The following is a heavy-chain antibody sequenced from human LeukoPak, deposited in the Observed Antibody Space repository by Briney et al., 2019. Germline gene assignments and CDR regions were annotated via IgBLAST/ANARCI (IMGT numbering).Heavy chain of an antibody. CDR1: GGSFSGYY. CDR2: INHSGST. CDR3: ARAPQPTSYGDYGKRYFDL. V-gene: IGHV4-34*01. J-gene: IGHJ2*01. D-gene: IGHD4-17*01. Sequence: SETLSLTCAVYGGSFSGYYWSWIRQPPGKGLEWIGEINHSGSTNYNPSLKSRVTISVDTSKNQFSLKLSSVTAADTAVYYCARAPQPTSYGDYGKRYFDLWGRGTLVTVSS.